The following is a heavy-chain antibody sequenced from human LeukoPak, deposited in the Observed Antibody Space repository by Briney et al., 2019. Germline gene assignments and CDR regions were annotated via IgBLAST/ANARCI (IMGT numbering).Heavy chain of an antibody. J-gene: IGHJ4*02. CDR1: TDSISTAS. V-gene: IGHV4-59*01. CDR2: IYYSGTT. Sequence: SETLSLTCTATTDSISTASSSSTRHPPRNGPDSIAFIYYSGTTTYTPSLKTRVHVSVDTSKNQFSLKLTPVTAADTAVYYRARQHWGSNHFDYWGQGTLVTVSS. D-gene: IGHD7-27*01. CDR3: ARQHWGSNHFDY.